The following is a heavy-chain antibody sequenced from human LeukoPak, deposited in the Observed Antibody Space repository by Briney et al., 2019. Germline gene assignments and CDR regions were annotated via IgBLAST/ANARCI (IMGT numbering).Heavy chain of an antibody. V-gene: IGHV3-23*01. CDR3: AKRLSSGDYYSAFDF. CDR2: ITSSGGRI. CDR1: GFTFSSYA. D-gene: IGHD2-21*02. J-gene: IGHJ4*02. Sequence: GGSLRLSCAASGFTFSSYAMSWVCQAPGKGLEWVSAITSSGGRIYYADSVKGRFTISRDDSTNTLYLQMNSLRAEDTAVYYCAKRLSSGDYYSAFDFWGQGTLVTVSS.